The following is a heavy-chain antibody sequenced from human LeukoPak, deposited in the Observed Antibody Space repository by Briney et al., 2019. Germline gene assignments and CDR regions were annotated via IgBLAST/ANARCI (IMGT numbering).Heavy chain of an antibody. D-gene: IGHD3-9*01. CDR2: IWYGGSNK. J-gene: IGHJ4*02. V-gene: IGHV3-30*18. CDR1: GYSISRGYY. Sequence: LSLTCSVSGYSISRGYYWGWIRQPPGKGLEWVAVIWYGGSNKYYADSVKGRFTISRDNSKNTLYLQMNSLRAEDTAVYYCAKGDDILTGSLIPLDYWGQGTLVTVSS. CDR3: AKGDDILTGSLIPLDY.